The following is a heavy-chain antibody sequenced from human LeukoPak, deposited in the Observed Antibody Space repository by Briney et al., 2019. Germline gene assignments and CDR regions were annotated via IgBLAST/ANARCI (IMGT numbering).Heavy chain of an antibody. D-gene: IGHD2-15*01. J-gene: IGHJ5*02. V-gene: IGHV4-34*01. Sequence: SETLSLTCAVYGGSFSGYYWSWIRQPPGKGLEWIGEINHSGSTNYNPSLKSRVTISVDTSKNQFSLKLSSVTAADTAVYYCATRIVVVAATAFDPWGQGTLVTVSS. CDR1: GGSFSGYY. CDR3: ATRIVVVAATAFDP. CDR2: INHSGST.